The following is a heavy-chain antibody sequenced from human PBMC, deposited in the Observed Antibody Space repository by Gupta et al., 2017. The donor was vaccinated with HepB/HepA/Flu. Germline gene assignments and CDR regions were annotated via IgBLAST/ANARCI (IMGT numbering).Heavy chain of an antibody. CDR1: GFTLTAHS. V-gene: IGHV3-21*01. D-gene: IGHD1-14*01. CDR3: SRHTPGEAGIRFRGIDY. CDR2: ITNNSEWI. Sequence: DVQLVQSVGGLFKPWGSLRRSGVASGFTLTAHSMTWVRYAPGKGLQWVSFITNNSEWINNADTVKGRFTSSRNNAKNTLKLQMNILRPEVTAVYYCSRHTPGEAGIRFRGIDYWGQGALVTVSS. J-gene: IGHJ4*02.